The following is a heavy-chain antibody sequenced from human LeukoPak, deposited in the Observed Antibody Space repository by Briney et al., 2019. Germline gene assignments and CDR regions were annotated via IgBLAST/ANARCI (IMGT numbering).Heavy chain of an antibody. CDR2: IIPIFGTA. D-gene: IGHD3-22*01. J-gene: IGHJ4*02. CDR3: ARKTSYYDSSGYSYYFDY. CDR1: GYTFTSYD. Sequence: GASVKVSCKASGYTFTSYDINWVRQATGQGLEWMGGIIPIFGTANYAQKFQGRVTITTDESTSTAYMELSSLRSEDTAVYYCARKTSYYDSSGYSYYFDYWGQGTLVTVSS. V-gene: IGHV1-69*05.